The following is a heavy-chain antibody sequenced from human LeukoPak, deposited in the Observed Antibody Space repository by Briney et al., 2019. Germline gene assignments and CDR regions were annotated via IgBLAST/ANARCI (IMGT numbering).Heavy chain of an antibody. CDR1: GFTFSSYS. D-gene: IGHD2-2*01. V-gene: IGHV3-21*01. CDR3: ARERSTSTGLVPYMDV. CDR2: ISSSSSYI. Sequence: PGGSLRLSCAASGFTFSSYSMNWVRQAPGKGLEWVSSISSSSSYIYYADSVKGRFTIPRDNAKSSLYLQMNSLRAEDTAVYYCARERSTSTGLVPYMDVWGKGTTVTVSS. J-gene: IGHJ6*03.